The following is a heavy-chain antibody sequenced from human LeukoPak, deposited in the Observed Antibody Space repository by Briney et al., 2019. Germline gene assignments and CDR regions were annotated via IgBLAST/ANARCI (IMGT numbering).Heavy chain of an antibody. Sequence: PGGSLRLSCAASGFTFSSYSMNWVRQAPGKGLEWVSSISSSSSYIYYADSVKGRFTISRDNAKNSLYLQMNSLRAEDTAVYYCARDPTLHHYYDSSGSDAFDIWGQGTMVTVSS. V-gene: IGHV3-21*01. CDR3: ARDPTLHHYYDSSGSDAFDI. CDR2: ISSSSSYI. CDR1: GFTFSSYS. J-gene: IGHJ3*02. D-gene: IGHD3-22*01.